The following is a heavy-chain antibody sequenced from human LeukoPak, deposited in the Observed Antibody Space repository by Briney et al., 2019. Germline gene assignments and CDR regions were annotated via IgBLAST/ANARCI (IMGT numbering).Heavy chain of an antibody. CDR3: TTNGATTASQGFDY. CDR1: GFTFSNAW. D-gene: IGHD1-26*01. CDR2: IKSKTDGGTT. V-gene: IGHV3-15*01. J-gene: IGHJ4*02. Sequence: GGSLRLSCAASGFTFSNAWISWVRKAPGKGLEWVGRIKSKTDGGTTDYAAPVKGRFTISRDDSKNTLYLQMNSLKTEDTAVYYCTTNGATTASQGFDYWGQGTLVTVSS.